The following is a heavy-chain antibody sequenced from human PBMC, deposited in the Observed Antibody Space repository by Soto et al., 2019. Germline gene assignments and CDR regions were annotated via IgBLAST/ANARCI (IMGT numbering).Heavy chain of an antibody. CDR3: AKEPPLLEWLASHFDY. CDR2: ISGSGGST. J-gene: IGHJ4*02. CDR1: GFTFSSYA. V-gene: IGHV3-23*01. Sequence: EVQLLESGGGLVQPGGSLRLSCAASGFTFSSYAMSWVRQAPGKGLEWVSAISGSGGSTYYADSVKGRFTISRDNSKKTLYLQMNRLRAEDKAVYYCAKEPPLLEWLASHFDYWGQGTLVTVSS. D-gene: IGHD3-3*01.